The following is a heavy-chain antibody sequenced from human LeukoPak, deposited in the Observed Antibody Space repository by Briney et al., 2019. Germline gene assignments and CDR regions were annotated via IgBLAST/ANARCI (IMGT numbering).Heavy chain of an antibody. D-gene: IGHD6-13*01. CDR2: ISYDGTKK. V-gene: IGHV3-30*18. CDR3: SKETTATGANWFDP. Sequence: GGSLRLSCAASAFTFSSYGMHWARQAPGKGLEWVGVISYDGTKKYYADSVKGRFTISRDNSENTLCLQMNSLRVEDTAVYYCSKETTATGANWFDPWGQGTLVIVSS. CDR1: AFTFSSYG. J-gene: IGHJ5*02.